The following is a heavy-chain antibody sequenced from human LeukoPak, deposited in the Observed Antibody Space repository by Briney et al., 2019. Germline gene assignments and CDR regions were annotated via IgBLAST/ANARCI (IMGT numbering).Heavy chain of an antibody. Sequence: GGSLRLSCAASGFTVSSNYMSWVRQAPGKGLEWGSIIYSGGSTFYADSVKGRFTISRDNSKNTLYLQMNSLRAEDTAVYYCAKDLGKYYYGSGSCMDVWGKGTTVTISS. CDR2: IYSGGST. D-gene: IGHD3-10*01. J-gene: IGHJ6*03. V-gene: IGHV3-53*05. CDR3: AKDLGKYYYGSGSCMDV. CDR1: GFTVSSNY.